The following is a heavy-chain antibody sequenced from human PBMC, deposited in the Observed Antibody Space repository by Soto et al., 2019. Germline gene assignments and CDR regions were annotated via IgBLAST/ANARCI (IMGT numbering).Heavy chain of an antibody. D-gene: IGHD3-9*01. J-gene: IGHJ4*02. CDR2: IRSKANGGTT. V-gene: IGHV3-49*03. CDR3: ARSHNYAILTYYYKNFDS. Sequence: GGCRRLSCAASGLPFGDYAMSWFRQAPGKGLEWVGFIRSKANGGTTEYAASVKGRFTISRDDSKSIAYLQMNSLKTEDTAVYYCARSHNYAILTYYYKNFDSWGQRTLVTVSS. CDR1: GLPFGDYA.